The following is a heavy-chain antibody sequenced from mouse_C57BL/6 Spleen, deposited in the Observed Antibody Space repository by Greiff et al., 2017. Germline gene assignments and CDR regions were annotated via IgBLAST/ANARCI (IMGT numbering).Heavy chain of an antibody. CDR2: IDPETGGT. V-gene: IGHV1-15*01. Sequence: QVQLQQSGAELVRPGASVTLSCKASGYTFPDYEMHWVKQTPVHGLEWIGAIDPETGGTAYNQKFKGKAILTADKSSSTAYMELRSLTSEDSAVYYCTRKGFAYWGQGTLVTVSA. J-gene: IGHJ3*01. CDR1: GYTFPDYE. CDR3: TRKGFAY.